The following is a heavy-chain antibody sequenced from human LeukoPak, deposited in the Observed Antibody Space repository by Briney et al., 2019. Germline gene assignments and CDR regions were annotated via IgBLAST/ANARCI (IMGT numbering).Heavy chain of an antibody. V-gene: IGHV3-21*01. Sequence: PGGSLRLSCAASGFTFSSYAMNWVRQAPGKGLEWVSSISSSSSYIYYADSVKGRFTISRDNAKNSLYLQMNSLRAEDTAVYYCARGRPMGADYWGQGTLVTVSS. CDR2: ISSSSSYI. D-gene: IGHD3-10*01. J-gene: IGHJ4*02. CDR3: ARGRPMGADY. CDR1: GFTFSSYA.